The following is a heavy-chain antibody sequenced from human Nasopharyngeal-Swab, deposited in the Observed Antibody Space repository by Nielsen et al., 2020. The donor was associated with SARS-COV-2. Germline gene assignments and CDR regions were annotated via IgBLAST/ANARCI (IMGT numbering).Heavy chain of an antibody. Sequence: ASVKVSCKASGYTFTSYAMNWVRQAPGQGLEWMGWINTNTGNPTYAQGFTGRFVFSLDTSVSTAYLQISSLKAEDTAAYYCAGGRYCTNGVCQDRGSWFDPWGQGTLVTVSS. J-gene: IGHJ5*02. V-gene: IGHV7-4-1*02. CDR3: AGGRYCTNGVCQDRGSWFDP. CDR1: GYTFTSYA. D-gene: IGHD2-8*01. CDR2: INTNTGNP.